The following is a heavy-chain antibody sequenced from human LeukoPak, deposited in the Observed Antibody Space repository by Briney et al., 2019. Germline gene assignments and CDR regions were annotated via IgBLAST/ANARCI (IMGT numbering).Heavy chain of an antibody. J-gene: IGHJ2*01. V-gene: IGHV3-23*01. D-gene: IGHD4-17*01. CDR2: ISASGGTT. Sequence: GGSLRLSCAASGFTFSSYSMTWVRQAPGKGLEWVSTISASGGTTYYADSVQGRFTISRDNSKNTLYLQMNSLRAEDTAVYYCATLYGDYNWYFDLWGRGTLVTVSS. CDR1: GFTFSSYS. CDR3: ATLYGDYNWYFDL.